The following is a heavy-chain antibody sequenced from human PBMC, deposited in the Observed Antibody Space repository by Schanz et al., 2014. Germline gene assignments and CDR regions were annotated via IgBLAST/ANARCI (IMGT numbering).Heavy chain of an antibody. CDR2: IYSGGRT. CDR3: VRDTDYHFDY. D-gene: IGHD4-17*01. Sequence: EVQLVESGGGLVQPGGSLRLSCAVSGFTVSGNYMNWVRQAPGKGLEWVSVIYSGGRTYYADSVKDRFTISRDSSKNTLYLQMNSLRAEDTAVYYCVRDTDYHFDYWGQGTLVTVSS. J-gene: IGHJ4*02. CDR1: GFTVSGNY. V-gene: IGHV3-66*01.